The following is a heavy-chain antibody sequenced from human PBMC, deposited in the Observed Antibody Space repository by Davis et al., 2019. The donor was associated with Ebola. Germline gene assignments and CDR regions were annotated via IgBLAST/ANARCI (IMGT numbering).Heavy chain of an antibody. CDR1: GGSLSGYY. V-gene: IGHV4-34*01. J-gene: IGHJ6*02. D-gene: IGHD3-3*01. CDR2: INHSGST. CDR3: ARQKDFGMVPYYYYGMDV. Sequence: SETLSLTCAVYGGSLSGYYWSWIRQPPGKGLEWIGEINHSGSTNYNPSLKSRVTISVDTSKNQFSLKLSSVTAADTAVYYCARQKDFGMVPYYYYGMDVWGQGTTVTVSS.